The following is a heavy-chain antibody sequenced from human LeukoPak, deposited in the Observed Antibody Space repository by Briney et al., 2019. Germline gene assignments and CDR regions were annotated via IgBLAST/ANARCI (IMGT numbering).Heavy chain of an antibody. D-gene: IGHD5-18*01. CDR2: INTNTGNP. CDR3: ARAGYSYGYYYYYYMDV. Sequence: ASVKVSCKASGYTFTSYAMNWVRQAPGQGLEWMGWINTNTGNPTYAQGFTGRFVFSLDTSVSTAYLQISSLKAEDTAVYYCARAGYSYGYYYYYYMDVWGKGTTVTVSS. V-gene: IGHV7-4-1*02. J-gene: IGHJ6*03. CDR1: GYTFTSYA.